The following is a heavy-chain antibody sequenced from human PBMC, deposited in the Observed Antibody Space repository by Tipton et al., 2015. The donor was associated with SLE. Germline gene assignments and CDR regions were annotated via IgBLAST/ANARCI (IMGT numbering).Heavy chain of an antibody. V-gene: IGHV3-64*01. CDR1: GFPFSSFA. D-gene: IGHD2-15*01. CDR2: ISSNGGTT. Sequence: GSLRLSCAASGFPFSSFAMHWVRQAPGKGLEYVSAISSNGGTTFYANSVRGRFTISRDNSKNTLYLQLGSLRADDMAVYYCARDGGYCSGGNCVKYFYYYMDVWGKGTTVTVSS. J-gene: IGHJ6*03. CDR3: ARDGGYCSGGNCVKYFYYYMDV.